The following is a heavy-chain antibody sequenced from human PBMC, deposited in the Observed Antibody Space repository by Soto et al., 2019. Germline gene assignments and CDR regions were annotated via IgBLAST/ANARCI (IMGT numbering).Heavy chain of an antibody. Sequence: QVQLVQSGAEVKKPGSSVKVSCKASGGTFSSYAISWVRQAPGQGLEWMGGIIPIFGTANYAQKFQGRVTITADESTSTAYMELSRLRSEDTAVYYCARDPRYYDFWSGYSTYYYYGMDVWGQGTTVTVSS. CDR1: GGTFSSYA. D-gene: IGHD3-3*01. J-gene: IGHJ6*02. V-gene: IGHV1-69*01. CDR2: IIPIFGTA. CDR3: ARDPRYYDFWSGYSTYYYYGMDV.